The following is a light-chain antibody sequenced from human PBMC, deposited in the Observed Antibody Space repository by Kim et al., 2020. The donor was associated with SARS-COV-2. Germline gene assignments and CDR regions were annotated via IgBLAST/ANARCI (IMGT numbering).Light chain of an antibody. CDR1: SSDIGGYNY. Sequence: QSALTQPPSASGSPGQSVTISCTGTSSDIGGYNYVSWYQQHPGKAPKFMIYEVSKRPSGVPDRFSGSKSGNTASLTVSGLQAEDEADYYCSSYAAIRNFVFGTGTKVTVL. CDR2: EVS. J-gene: IGLJ1*01. CDR3: SSYAAIRNFV. V-gene: IGLV2-8*01.